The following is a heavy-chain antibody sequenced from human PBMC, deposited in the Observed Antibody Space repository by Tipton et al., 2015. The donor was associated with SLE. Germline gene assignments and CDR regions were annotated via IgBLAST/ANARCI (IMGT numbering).Heavy chain of an antibody. D-gene: IGHD6-13*01. J-gene: IGHJ4*02. CDR3: ARGVKSRAAAGVFDY. CDR1: GGSFSGYY. V-gene: IGHV4-34*01. Sequence: TLSLTCAVYGGSFSGYYWSWIRQPPGKGLEWIGEINHSGSTNYNPSLKSRVTISVDTSKNQFSLKLSSVTVADTAVYYCARGVKSRAAAGVFDYWGQGTLVTVSS. CDR2: INHSGST.